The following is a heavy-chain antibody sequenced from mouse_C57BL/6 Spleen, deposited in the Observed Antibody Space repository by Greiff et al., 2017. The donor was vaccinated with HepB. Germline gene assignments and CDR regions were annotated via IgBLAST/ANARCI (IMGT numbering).Heavy chain of an antibody. D-gene: IGHD1-1*01. Sequence: VKLVESGAELVRPGTSVRMSCKASGYTFTNYWIGWAKQRPGHGLEWIGDIYPGGGYTNYNEKFKGKATLTADKSSSTAYMQFSSLTSEDSAIYYCARITTVRYFDVWGTGTTVTVSS. CDR2: IYPGGGYT. CDR3: ARITTVRYFDV. V-gene: IGHV1-63*01. J-gene: IGHJ1*03. CDR1: GYTFTNYW.